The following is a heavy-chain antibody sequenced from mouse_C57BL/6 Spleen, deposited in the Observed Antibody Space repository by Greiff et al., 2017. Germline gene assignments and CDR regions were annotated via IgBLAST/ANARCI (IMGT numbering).Heavy chain of an antibody. D-gene: IGHD1-1*01. CDR1: GYTFTSYW. V-gene: IGHV1-61*01. J-gene: IGHJ1*03. CDR3: AREGSRDLYFCV. CDR2: IYPSDSET. Sequence: QVQLQQPGAELVRPGSSVKLSCKASGYTFTSYWMDWVKQRPGQGLEWIGNIYPSDSETHYNQKFKDKATLTVDKSSSTAYMQLSSLTSEDSAVYYCAREGSRDLYFCVWGTGTTVTVSS.